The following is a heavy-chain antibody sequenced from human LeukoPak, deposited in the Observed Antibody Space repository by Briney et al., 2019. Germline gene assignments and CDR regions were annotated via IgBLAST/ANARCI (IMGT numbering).Heavy chain of an antibody. D-gene: IGHD3-10*01. CDR1: GFTFTSYG. Sequence: GGSLRLSCAASGFTFTSYGISWVRQAPGQGLEWMGWISAYNGNTNYAQKLRGRVTMTTDTSTSTAYMELRSLRSDDTAVYYCARGQEVRGVIIEYYYYGMDVWGQGTTVTVSS. J-gene: IGHJ6*02. CDR2: ISAYNGNT. V-gene: IGHV1-18*01. CDR3: ARGQEVRGVIIEYYYYGMDV.